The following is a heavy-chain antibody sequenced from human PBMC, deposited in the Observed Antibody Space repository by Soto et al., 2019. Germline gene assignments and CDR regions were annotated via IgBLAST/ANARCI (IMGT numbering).Heavy chain of an antibody. CDR3: ARSQFVTMVRGAHTGLDY. CDR2: IWYDGSNK. V-gene: IGHV3-33*01. J-gene: IGHJ4*02. Sequence: PGGSMRLSCAASGFTFSSYGLHWVRQAPGKGLEWVAVIWYDGSNKYYADSVKGRFAISRDNSKNTLYLQMNSLRAEDTAVYYCARSQFVTMVRGAHTGLDYWGQGTLVTVSA. CDR1: GFTFSSYG. D-gene: IGHD3-10*01.